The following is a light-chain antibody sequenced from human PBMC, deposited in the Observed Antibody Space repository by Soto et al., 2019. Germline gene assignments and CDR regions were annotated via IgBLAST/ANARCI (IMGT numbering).Light chain of an antibody. Sequence: QPVLTQPRSVSGSPGQSVTISCTGTTSDVGSYNYVSWYQQHPDKVPKLVIYDVNRRPSGVPDRFSGSKSGNTASLTISGLQTEDEGDYYCCSYAGSYSWVFGGGTKVTVL. CDR1: TSDVGSYNY. J-gene: IGLJ3*02. CDR3: CSYAGSYSWV. V-gene: IGLV2-11*01. CDR2: DVN.